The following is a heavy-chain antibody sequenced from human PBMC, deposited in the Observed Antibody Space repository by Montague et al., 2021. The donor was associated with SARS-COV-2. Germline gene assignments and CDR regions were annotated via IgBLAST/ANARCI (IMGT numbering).Heavy chain of an antibody. J-gene: IGHJ6*02. V-gene: IGHV4-39*01. Sequence: SETLSLTCTVSGGSISSRSYYWGWIRQPPGKGLEWIGSIYYSGSTYYNPSLKSRVTISVDTSRNQFSLKLSSVTAADTAVYYCARHASYDYSKALDYYYYYGMDYWGQGTTVTVSS. CDR1: GGSISSRSYY. D-gene: IGHD4-11*01. CDR2: IYYSGST. CDR3: ARHASYDYSKALDYYYYYGMDY.